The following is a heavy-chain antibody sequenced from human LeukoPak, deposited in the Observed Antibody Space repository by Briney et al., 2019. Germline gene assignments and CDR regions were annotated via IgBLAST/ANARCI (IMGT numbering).Heavy chain of an antibody. V-gene: IGHV4-39*01. D-gene: IGHD5-24*01. CDR1: CGSSSSSCHY. Sequence: PSETLSLTFTVSCGSSSSSCHYWGRVRQPPGEGLEGIGSMYYRGSTYYTASPRRRVTISVDTHRHQFSRQLSSVTAAVTAVYYCARHFDRDGYKSNAFDIWAQGTMVTVSS. J-gene: IGHJ3*02. CDR2: MYYRGST. CDR3: ARHFDRDGYKSNAFDI.